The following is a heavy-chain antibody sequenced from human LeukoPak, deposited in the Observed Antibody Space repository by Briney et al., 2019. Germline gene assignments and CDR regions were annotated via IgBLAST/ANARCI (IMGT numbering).Heavy chain of an antibody. Sequence: GASVKVSCKVSGYTLTELSMHWVRQAPGKGLEWMGGFDPEDGETIYAQKFQGRVTMTEDTSTDTAYMELSSLRSEDTPVYYCATPMTTVTYTFDYWGQGTLVTVSS. J-gene: IGHJ4*02. D-gene: IGHD4-11*01. CDR2: FDPEDGET. CDR3: ATPMTTVTYTFDY. V-gene: IGHV1-24*01. CDR1: GYTLTELS.